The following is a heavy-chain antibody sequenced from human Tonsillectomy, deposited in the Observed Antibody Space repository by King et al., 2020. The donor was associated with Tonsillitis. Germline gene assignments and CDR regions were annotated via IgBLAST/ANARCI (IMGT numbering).Heavy chain of an antibody. CDR1: GFTFSRNW. D-gene: IGHD5/OR15-5a*01. V-gene: IGHV3-74*02. Sequence: VQLVESGGGLVQPGGSLRLSCAASGFTFSRNWMHWVRQAPGKGLVWVSRINVDGSGITYADSVKGRFTISRDNAKNTLYLQMNSLRVEDTAVYYCVRVSSGFDPWGQGTLVTVSS. J-gene: IGHJ5*02. CDR3: VRVSSGFDP. CDR2: INVDGSGI.